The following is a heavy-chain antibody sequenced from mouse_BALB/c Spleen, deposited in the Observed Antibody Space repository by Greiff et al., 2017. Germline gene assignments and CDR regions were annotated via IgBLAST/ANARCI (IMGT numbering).Heavy chain of an antibody. CDR2: ISSGSSTI. V-gene: IGHV5-17*02. CDR3: ARWGSTHYYAMDY. J-gene: IGHJ4*01. Sequence: EVKVVESGGGLVQPGGSRKLSCAASGFTFSSFGMHWVRQAPEKGLEWVAYISSGSSTIYYADTVKGRFTISRDNPKNTLFLQMTSLRSEDTAMYYCARWGSTHYYAMDYWGQGTSVTVSS. CDR1: GFTFSSFG. D-gene: IGHD1-1*01.